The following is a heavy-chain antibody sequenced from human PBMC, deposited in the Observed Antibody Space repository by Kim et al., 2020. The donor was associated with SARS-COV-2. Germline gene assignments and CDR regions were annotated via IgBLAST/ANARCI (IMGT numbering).Heavy chain of an antibody. CDR3: ARDLHYGSGSPNWFDP. J-gene: IGHJ5*02. Sequence: VPGRFTITRANATNSLYMQMNSLRAEDTAVYYCARDLHYGSGSPNWFDPWGQGTLVTVSS. V-gene: IGHV3-11*05. D-gene: IGHD3-10*01.